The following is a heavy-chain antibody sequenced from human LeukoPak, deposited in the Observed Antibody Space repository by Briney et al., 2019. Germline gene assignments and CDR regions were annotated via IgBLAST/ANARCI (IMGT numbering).Heavy chain of an antibody. V-gene: IGHV4-38-2*02. CDR1: GYSISSGYY. CDR2: IYTSGST. CDR3: ARDQVGYGYSMS. J-gene: IGHJ4*02. D-gene: IGHD5-18*01. Sequence: PSETLSLTCTVSGYSISSGYYWGWIRQPPGKGLEWIGRIYTSGSTNYNPSLKSRVTMSVDTSKNQFSLKLSSVTAADTVVYYCARDQVGYGYSMSWGQGTLVTVSS.